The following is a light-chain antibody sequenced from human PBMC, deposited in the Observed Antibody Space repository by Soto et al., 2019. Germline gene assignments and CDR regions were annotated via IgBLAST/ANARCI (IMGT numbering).Light chain of an antibody. J-gene: IGLJ3*02. V-gene: IGLV2-11*01. Sequence: QSALTQPRSVSGSPGQSVTISCAGTSSDVGAYNWVSWYQQHPGKVAKLIIYDVSRRPSGVPDRFSGSKSGNTASLTISGLQADAEADYYCCSYAGSYTVVFGGGTKLTVL. CDR3: CSYAGSYTVV. CDR2: DVS. CDR1: SSDVGAYNW.